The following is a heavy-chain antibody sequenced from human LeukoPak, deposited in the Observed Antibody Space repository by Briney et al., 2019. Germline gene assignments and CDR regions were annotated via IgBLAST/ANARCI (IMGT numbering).Heavy chain of an antibody. CDR3: ARGTGRAVILY. Sequence: SQTLSLTCTVAGGSISSGDYYWSWIRQPPGKGLEWIGYIYYSGSTYYNPSLKSRVTISVDTSKNQFSLKLSSVTAADTAVYYCARGTGRAVILYWGQGTLVTVSS. CDR2: IYYSGST. V-gene: IGHV4-30-4*01. J-gene: IGHJ4*02. D-gene: IGHD3-16*01. CDR1: GGSISSGDYY.